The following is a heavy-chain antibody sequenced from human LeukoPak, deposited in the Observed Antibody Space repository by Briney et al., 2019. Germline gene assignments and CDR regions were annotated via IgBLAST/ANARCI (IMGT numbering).Heavy chain of an antibody. V-gene: IGHV4-34*01. J-gene: IGHJ3*02. D-gene: IGHD2-21*02. CDR3: ARVGHCGGDCYWAFDI. Sequence: GSLRLSCAASGFTFSSYAMSWIRQPPGKGLEWIGEINHSGSTNYNPSLKSRVTISVDTSKNQFSLKLSSVTAADTAVYYCARVGHCGGDCYWAFDIWGQGTMVTVSS. CDR1: GFTFSSYA. CDR2: INHSGST.